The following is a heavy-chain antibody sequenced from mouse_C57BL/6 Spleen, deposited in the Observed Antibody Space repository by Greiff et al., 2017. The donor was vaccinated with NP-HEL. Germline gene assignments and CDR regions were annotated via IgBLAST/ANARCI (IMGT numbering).Heavy chain of an antibody. CDR3: ARGGTAQAFAY. V-gene: IGHV5-17*01. J-gene: IGHJ3*01. CDR1: GFTFSDYG. CDR2: ISSGSSTI. Sequence: EVKLVESGGGLVKPGGSLKLSCAASGFTFSDYGMHWVRQAPEKGLEWVAYISSGSSTIYYADTVKGRFTISRDNAKNTLFLQMTSLRSEDTAMYYCARGGTAQAFAYWGQGTLVTVSA. D-gene: IGHD3-2*02.